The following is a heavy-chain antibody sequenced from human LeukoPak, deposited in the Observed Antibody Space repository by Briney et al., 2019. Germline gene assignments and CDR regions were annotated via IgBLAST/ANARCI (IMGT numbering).Heavy chain of an antibody. D-gene: IGHD3-16*01. Sequence: SVKVSCKASGYTFTSYGISWARQAPGQGLEWMGRIIPILGIANYAQKFQGRVTITADKSTSTAYMELSSLRSEDTAVYYCARDPGRGTFDYWGQGTLVTVSS. CDR1: GYTFTSYG. CDR3: ARDPGRGTFDY. J-gene: IGHJ4*02. V-gene: IGHV1-69*04. CDR2: IIPILGIA.